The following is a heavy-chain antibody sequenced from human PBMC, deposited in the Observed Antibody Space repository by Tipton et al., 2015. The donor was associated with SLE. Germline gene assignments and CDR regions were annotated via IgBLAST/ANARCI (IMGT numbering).Heavy chain of an antibody. Sequence: TLSLTCAVSGGSFNGYFWTWIRQPPGKGLEWIAEIIHSGVTNYNPSLRSRVNISVDMSKSQVSLKVRSVTAADTAVYYCAREARGSGIWFDPWGQGTLVTVSS. J-gene: IGHJ5*02. D-gene: IGHD6-13*01. V-gene: IGHV4-34*12. CDR2: IIHSGVT. CDR1: GGSFNGYF. CDR3: AREARGSGIWFDP.